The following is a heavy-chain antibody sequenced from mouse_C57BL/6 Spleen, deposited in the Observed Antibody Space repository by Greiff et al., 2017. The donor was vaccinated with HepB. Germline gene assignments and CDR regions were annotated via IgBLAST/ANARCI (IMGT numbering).Heavy chain of an antibody. Sequence: EVQLQQSVAELVRPGASVKLSCTASGFNIKNTYMHWVKQRPEQGLEWIGRIDPANGNTKYAPKFQGKATITADTSSNTAYLQLSSLTSEDTAIYYCANPSLGDGSSYWYFDVWGTGTTVTVSS. CDR1: GFNIKNTY. D-gene: IGHD1-1*01. CDR3: ANPSLGDGSSYWYFDV. CDR2: IDPANGNT. V-gene: IGHV14-3*01. J-gene: IGHJ1*03.